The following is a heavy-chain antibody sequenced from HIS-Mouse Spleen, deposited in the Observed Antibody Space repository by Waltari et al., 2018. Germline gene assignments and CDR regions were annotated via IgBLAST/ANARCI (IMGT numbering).Heavy chain of an antibody. Sequence: EVQLVDSGGGLIQPGGSLRLSCAASGFTVSSNYMSWVRQAPGKGVEWVSVIYSGGRTYYAESVKGRFTISRDNSKNTLYLQMNSLRAEDTAVYYCARGGLAAAGWYFDLWGRGTLVTVSS. V-gene: IGHV3-53*01. D-gene: IGHD6-13*01. CDR3: ARGGLAAAGWYFDL. CDR2: IYSGGRT. J-gene: IGHJ2*01. CDR1: GFTVSSNY.